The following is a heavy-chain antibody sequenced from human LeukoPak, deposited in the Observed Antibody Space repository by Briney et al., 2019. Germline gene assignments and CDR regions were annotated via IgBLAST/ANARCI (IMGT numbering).Heavy chain of an antibody. Sequence: GSLRLSCAASGFTFNDYYMSWIRQAPGRGLEWLSYINIGGTNTHYADSVKGRFTISRDNAKKSLYLEMNKPRAEDTAVYYCATDGAGFDTWGQGVLVTVSS. J-gene: IGHJ5*02. CDR2: INIGGTNT. V-gene: IGHV3-11*01. CDR3: ATDGAGFDT. CDR1: GFTFNDYY.